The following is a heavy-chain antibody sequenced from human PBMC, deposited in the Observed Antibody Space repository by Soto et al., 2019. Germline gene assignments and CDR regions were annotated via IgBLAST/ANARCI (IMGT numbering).Heavy chain of an antibody. CDR3: ARPANAHSASSGYHHDAFDI. J-gene: IGHJ3*02. Sequence: VQLQQWGAGLLKPSETLSLTCAVYGGSFSDYYWSWIRLIPGKGLEWIGEINYNGGANYNPSLKSRVTMSVDTSKNQVSVKMRFVTAADTALYYCARPANAHSASSGYHHDAFDIWGQGRKVTVSS. CDR2: INYNGGA. CDR1: GGSFSDYY. D-gene: IGHD3-22*01. V-gene: IGHV4-34*01.